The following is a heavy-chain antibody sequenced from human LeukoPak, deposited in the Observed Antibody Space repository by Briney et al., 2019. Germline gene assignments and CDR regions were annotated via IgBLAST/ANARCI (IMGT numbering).Heavy chain of an antibody. D-gene: IGHD2-2*01. J-gene: IGHJ4*02. V-gene: IGHV3-23*01. CDR1: GFTFSSYA. CDR2: ISGSGGST. CDR3: VKESLRVVPSATFDY. Sequence: GGSLRLSCAASGFTFSSYAMSWVRQAPGKGLEWVSAISGSGGSTYYADSVKGRFTISRDNSKNTLYLQMHSLRAEDTAVYYCVKESLRVVPSATFDYWGQGTLVTVSS.